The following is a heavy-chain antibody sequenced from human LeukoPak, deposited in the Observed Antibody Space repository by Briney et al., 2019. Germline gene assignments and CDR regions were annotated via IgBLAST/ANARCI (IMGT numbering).Heavy chain of an antibody. CDR2: IRYDGSNK. D-gene: IGHD3-10*01. Sequence: PGGSLRLSCAASGFTFSSYGMHWVRQAPGKGLEWVAFIRYDGSNKYYADSVKGRFTISRDNSKNTLYLQMNSLRAEDTAVYYCARDAYYGAGSYYDYWGQGTLVTVSS. J-gene: IGHJ4*02. CDR3: ARDAYYGAGSYYDY. V-gene: IGHV3-30*02. CDR1: GFTFSSYG.